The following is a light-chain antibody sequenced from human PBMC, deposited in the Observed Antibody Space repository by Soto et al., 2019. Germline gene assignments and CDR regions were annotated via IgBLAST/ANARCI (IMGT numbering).Light chain of an antibody. CDR3: QQYCSSPRT. Sequence: EIVLTQSPGTLSLSPGERGTLSCRASQSVSSSYLAWYQQKPGQAPRLLIYGASNRATGIPDRFSGSGSVTDFTLTISRLETEDFAVYYCQQYCSSPRTFGHGTKVEIK. CDR1: QSVSSSY. V-gene: IGKV3-20*01. CDR2: GAS. J-gene: IGKJ1*01.